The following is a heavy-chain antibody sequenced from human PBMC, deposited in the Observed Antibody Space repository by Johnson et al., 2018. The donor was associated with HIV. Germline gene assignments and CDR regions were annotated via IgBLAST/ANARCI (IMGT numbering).Heavy chain of an antibody. Sequence: QVQLVESGGGVVQPGGSLRLSCAASGFTFNNYAMHWVRQAPGKGLEWVAVMSYDGSNKYYTDSVKGRFTISRDNSKNKLYLHMKSLRVEDTALYYCARVPGSRAGDAFDVWGTGTMVTVSS. CDR2: MSYDGSNK. CDR1: GFTFNNYA. J-gene: IGHJ3*01. V-gene: IGHV3-30*04. D-gene: IGHD1-1*01. CDR3: ARVPGSRAGDAFDV.